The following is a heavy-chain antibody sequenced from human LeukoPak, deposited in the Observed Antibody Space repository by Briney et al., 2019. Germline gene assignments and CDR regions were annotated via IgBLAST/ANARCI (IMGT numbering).Heavy chain of an antibody. D-gene: IGHD6-13*01. CDR1: GGSFNDYY. V-gene: IGHV4-34*01. J-gene: IGHJ6*03. Sequence: SETLSLTCAVYGGSFNDYYWNWIRQPPGKGLEWIGEINLRGSTTYNPSLKSRVTISVDTSKNQFSLKLSSVTAADTAVYYCARHVVGAAAGRLAYYYMDVWGKGTTVTISS. CDR3: ARHVVGAAAGRLAYYYMDV. CDR2: INLRGST.